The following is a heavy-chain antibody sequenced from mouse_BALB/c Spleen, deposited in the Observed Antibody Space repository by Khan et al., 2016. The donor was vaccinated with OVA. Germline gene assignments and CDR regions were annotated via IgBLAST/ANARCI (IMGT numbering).Heavy chain of an antibody. Sequence: EVELVESGGGLVKPGGSLKLSCAASGFTFSHYDMSWVRQTPEKRLEWVASISSDGNTYYPGSVKGRFTISRDNARKILYLHMSSLRSEDTAMYYCARGPYYGSSPCYFDYWGQGTTLTVSS. V-gene: IGHV5-6-5*01. D-gene: IGHD1-1*01. J-gene: IGHJ2*01. CDR2: ISSDGNT. CDR1: GFTFSHYD. CDR3: ARGPYYGSSPCYFDY.